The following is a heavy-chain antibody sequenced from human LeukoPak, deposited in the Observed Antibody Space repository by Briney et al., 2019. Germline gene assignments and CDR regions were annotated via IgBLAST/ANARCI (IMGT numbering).Heavy chain of an antibody. Sequence: ASVKVSCKASGYTFTGYYMHWVRQAPGQGLEWMGWINPNSGGTNYAHKFQGRVTMTRDTSISTAYMELSRLRSDDTAVYYCARDTAAAGRYNWFDPWGQGTLVTVSS. V-gene: IGHV1-2*07. D-gene: IGHD6-13*01. CDR2: INPNSGGT. J-gene: IGHJ5*02. CDR3: ARDTAAAGRYNWFDP. CDR1: GYTFTGYY.